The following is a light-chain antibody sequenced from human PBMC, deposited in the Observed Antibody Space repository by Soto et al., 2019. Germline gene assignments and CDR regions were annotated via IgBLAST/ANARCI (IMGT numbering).Light chain of an antibody. CDR2: EVN. Sequence: QSVLTQPASVSGSLGQSITISCTGTSSDVGGYDYVSRYRQHPGKVPKLIIYEVNKRPSGVSNRFSGSKSANTASLTISGLQADDEADYYCSSFTSSSTQVFGGGTKVTVL. J-gene: IGLJ3*02. CDR3: SSFTSSSTQV. CDR1: SSDVGGYDY. V-gene: IGLV2-14*01.